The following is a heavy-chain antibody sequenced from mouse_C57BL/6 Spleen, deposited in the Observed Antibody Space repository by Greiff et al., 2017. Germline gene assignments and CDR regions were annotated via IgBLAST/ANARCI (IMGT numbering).Heavy chain of an antibody. J-gene: IGHJ2*01. Sequence: EVQRVESGGDLVKPGGSLKLSCAASGFTFSSYGMSWVRQTPDKRLEWVATISSGGSYTYYPDSVKGRFTISRDNAKNTLYLQMSSLKSEDTAMYYCARHGNSYYFDYWGQGTTLTVSS. D-gene: IGHD2-1*01. CDR3: ARHGNSYYFDY. V-gene: IGHV5-6*01. CDR2: ISSGGSYT. CDR1: GFTFSSYG.